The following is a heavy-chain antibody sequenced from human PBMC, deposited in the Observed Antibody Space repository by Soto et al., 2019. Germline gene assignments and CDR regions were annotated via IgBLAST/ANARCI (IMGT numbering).Heavy chain of an antibody. CDR1: GGSISSYY. D-gene: IGHD3-16*01. CDR2: IYYSGST. CDR3: ARLVGRGGAWFDP. V-gene: IGHV4-59*08. J-gene: IGHJ5*02. Sequence: PSETLSLTCTVSGGSISSYYWSWIRQPPGKGLEWIGYIYYSGSTNYNPSLKSRVTISVDTSKNQFSLKLSSVTAADTAVYYCARLVGRGGAWFDPWGQGTLVTVSS.